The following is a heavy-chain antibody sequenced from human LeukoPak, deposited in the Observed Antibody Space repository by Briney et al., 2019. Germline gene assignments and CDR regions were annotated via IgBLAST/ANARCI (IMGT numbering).Heavy chain of an antibody. D-gene: IGHD6-19*01. Sequence: GGSLRLSCAASGFTFSSYAMSWVRQAPGKGLEWVSAISGSGGSTYYADSVKGRFTISRDNSKNTLYLQVNSLRAEDTAVYYCAKDPRYSSGWYELNYFDYWGQGTLVTVSS. CDR3: AKDPRYSSGWYELNYFDY. CDR1: GFTFSSYA. V-gene: IGHV3-23*01. J-gene: IGHJ4*02. CDR2: ISGSGGST.